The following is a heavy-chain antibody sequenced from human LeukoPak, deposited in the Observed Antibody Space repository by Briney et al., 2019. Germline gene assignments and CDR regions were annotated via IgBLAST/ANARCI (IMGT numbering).Heavy chain of an antibody. CDR1: RGSISPFY. J-gene: IGHJ4*02. V-gene: IGHV4-59*01. CDR2: ISYSGST. Sequence: PSETLSLTCTVSRGSISPFYWSWIRPPPGKGLEWIGYISYSGSTDYNPSLKSRVTISVDTSKNQFSLKLSSVTAADTAVYYCASGNSKYYFDYWGQGTLVTVSS. CDR3: ASGNSKYYFDY. D-gene: IGHD4-23*01.